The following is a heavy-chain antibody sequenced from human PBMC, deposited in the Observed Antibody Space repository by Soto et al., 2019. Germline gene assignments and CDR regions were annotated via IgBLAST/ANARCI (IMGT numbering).Heavy chain of an antibody. D-gene: IGHD1-26*01. Sequence: VASVKVSCKASGYTFTSYAMHWVRQAPGQRLEWMGWINAGNGNTKYSQKFQGRVTITRDTSASTAYMELSSLRSEDAAVYYCARYRQQWALLGYYYGMDVWGQGTTVTVAS. CDR1: GYTFTSYA. CDR3: ARYRQQWALLGYYYGMDV. CDR2: INAGNGNT. V-gene: IGHV1-3*01. J-gene: IGHJ6*02.